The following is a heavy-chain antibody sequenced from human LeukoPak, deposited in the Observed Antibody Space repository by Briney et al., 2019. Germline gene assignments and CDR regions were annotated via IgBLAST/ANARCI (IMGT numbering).Heavy chain of an antibody. D-gene: IGHD2-2*01. V-gene: IGHV6-1*01. CDR1: GDSVSSNSAA. J-gene: IGHJ6*02. Sequence: SQTLSLTCAISGDSVSSNSAAWNWIRQSPSRGLEWLGRTYYRSKWYNDYAVSVKSRITINPDTSKNQFSLQLNSVTPEDTAVYYCARGRCSSTSCYGNYGMDVWGQGTTVTVSS. CDR3: ARGRCSSTSCYGNYGMDV. CDR2: TYYRSKWYN.